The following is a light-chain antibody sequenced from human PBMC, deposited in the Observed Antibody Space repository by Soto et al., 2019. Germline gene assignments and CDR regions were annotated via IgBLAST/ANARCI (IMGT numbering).Light chain of an antibody. CDR3: QQRSFWPIT. CDR2: DAS. Sequence: EIVITQSTAILSVSPGERATLSCRASQSVSSNLAWYQQKPGQTPRLLIYDASYRATGFPARFSGSGSGTDFALTITSVEPDDVAIYYCQQRSFWPITFGQGTRLEIK. V-gene: IGKV3-11*01. J-gene: IGKJ5*01. CDR1: QSVSSN.